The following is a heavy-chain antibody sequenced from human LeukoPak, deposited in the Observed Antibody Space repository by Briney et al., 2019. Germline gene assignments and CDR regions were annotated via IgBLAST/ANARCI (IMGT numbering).Heavy chain of an antibody. CDR1: GYSFTNYY. V-gene: IGHV1-46*01. J-gene: IGHJ4*02. CDR2: INPSGGGT. D-gene: IGHD2-8*01. Sequence: ASVTVSFTASGYSFTNYYIHWVRQAPGQGLESVGIINPSGGGTTYPQKFQGRVTMTRDTSTSTVYMELSSLRSEDTAVYYCARVPYCFNGICYTHCYFDYWGQGTLVTVSS. CDR3: ARVPYCFNGICYTHCYFDY.